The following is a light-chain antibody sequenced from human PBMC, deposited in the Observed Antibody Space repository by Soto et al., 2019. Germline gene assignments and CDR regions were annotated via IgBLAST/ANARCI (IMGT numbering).Light chain of an antibody. CDR3: MQGTHWPWT. J-gene: IGKJ1*01. CDR1: QSLVYSDGNSY. Sequence: EAVMTQSPLSLPVALRQPAAISCTASQSLVYSDGNSYLNWFQQRPGQSPRRLIYKASNRDPGVPDRFSGSGSGTDFTLKITGVEAEDVGVYYCMQGTHWPWTFGQGSIVDVK. V-gene: IGKV2-30*01. CDR2: KAS.